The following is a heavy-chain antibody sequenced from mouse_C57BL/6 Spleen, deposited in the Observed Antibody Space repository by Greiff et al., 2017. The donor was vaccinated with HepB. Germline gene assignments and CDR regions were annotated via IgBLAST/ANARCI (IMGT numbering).Heavy chain of an antibody. V-gene: IGHV14-2*01. CDR2: IDPEDGET. D-gene: IGHD2-4*01. CDR3: ARIDYDEDYFDY. J-gene: IGHJ2*01. CDR1: GFNIKDYY. Sequence: VQLKESGAELVKPGASVKLSCTASGFNIKDYYMHWVKQRTEQGLEWIGRIDPEDGETKYAPKFQGQSTITADTSSNTAYLQLSPLTSEDTAVYYSARIDYDEDYFDYWGQGTTVTVSS.